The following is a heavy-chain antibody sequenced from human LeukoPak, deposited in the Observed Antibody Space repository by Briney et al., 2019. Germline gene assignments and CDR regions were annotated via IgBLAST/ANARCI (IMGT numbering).Heavy chain of an antibody. CDR2: ISAYNGNT. D-gene: IGHD2-2*01. CDR1: GGTFSSYA. J-gene: IGHJ5*02. Sequence: ASVKVSCNASGGTFSSYAISWVRQAPGQGLEWMGWISAYNGNTNYAQKLQGRVTMTTDTSTSTAYMELRSLRSDDTAVYYCARDLVPAATRSWFDPWGQGTLVTVSS. CDR3: ARDLVPAATRSWFDP. V-gene: IGHV1-18*01.